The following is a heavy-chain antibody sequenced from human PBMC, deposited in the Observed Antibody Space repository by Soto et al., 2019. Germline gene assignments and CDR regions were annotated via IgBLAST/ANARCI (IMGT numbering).Heavy chain of an antibody. V-gene: IGHV3-49*03. Sequence: GGSLRLSCTASGFTFGDYAMSWFRQAPGKGLEWVGFIRSKAYGGTTEYAASVKGRFTISRDDSKSIAYLQMNSLKTEDTAVYYCTRESTYYYDSSGYFLTGKYYYYGMDVWGQGTTVTVSS. CDR2: IRSKAYGGTT. CDR3: TRESTYYYDSSGYFLTGKYYYYGMDV. J-gene: IGHJ6*02. CDR1: GFTFGDYA. D-gene: IGHD3-22*01.